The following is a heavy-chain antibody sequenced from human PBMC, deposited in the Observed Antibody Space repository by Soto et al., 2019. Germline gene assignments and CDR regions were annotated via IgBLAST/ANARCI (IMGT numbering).Heavy chain of an antibody. CDR1: GFSLSTSGVG. CDR3: AHARITMMILLGLNNWFDP. V-gene: IGHV2-5*01. Sequence: SGPTLVKPTQTLTLTCTFSGFSLSTSGVGVGWIRQPPGKALEWLALIYWNDDKRYSPSLKSRLTITKDTSKNQVVLTMTNMDPVDTATYYCAHARITMMILLGLNNWFDPWGQGTLVTVSS. D-gene: IGHD3-22*01. CDR2: IYWNDDK. J-gene: IGHJ5*02.